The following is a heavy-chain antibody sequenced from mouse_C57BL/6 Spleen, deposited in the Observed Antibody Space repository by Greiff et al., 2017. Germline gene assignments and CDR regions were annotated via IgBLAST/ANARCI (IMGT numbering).Heavy chain of an antibody. D-gene: IGHD3-1*01. CDR1: GFSLTSYA. J-gene: IGHJ4*01. V-gene: IGHV2-9-1*01. CDR2: IWTGGGT. Sequence: QVQLKESGPGLVAPSQTLSITCTVSGFSLTSYAISWVRQPPGKGLEWLGVIWTGGGTNYNSALKSRLSISKDNSKSQVFLRMNSLQTDDTASYDCARNRARRGDYWAMDVWGTGTSVTVSS. CDR3: ARNRARRGDYWAMDV.